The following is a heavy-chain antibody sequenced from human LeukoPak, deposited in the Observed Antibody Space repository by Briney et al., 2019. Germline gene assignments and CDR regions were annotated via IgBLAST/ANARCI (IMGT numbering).Heavy chain of an antibody. CDR3: AKGERYSCGPPFDY. J-gene: IGHJ4*02. Sequence: QSGGSLRLSCAASGFTFSSYAMSWVRQAPGKGLEWVSAISGSGGSTYYADSVKGRFTISRDNSKNTLYLQMNSLRAEDTAVYYCAKGERYSCGPPFDYWGQGTLVTVSS. CDR2: ISGSGGST. V-gene: IGHV3-23*01. CDR1: GFTFSSYA. D-gene: IGHD5-18*01.